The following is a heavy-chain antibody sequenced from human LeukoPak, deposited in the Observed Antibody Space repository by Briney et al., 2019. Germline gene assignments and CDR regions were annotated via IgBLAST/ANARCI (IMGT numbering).Heavy chain of an antibody. Sequence: TLSLTCTVSGGSISSYYWNWIRQPPGKALEWLALIYWDDDKRYSPSLKSRLTVTKDTSKNQVVLTMTNMDPVDTATYYCAHKGRGSGRYTMWGQGTLVTVSS. D-gene: IGHD3-10*01. CDR2: IYWDDDK. CDR1: GGSISSYYW. CDR3: AHKGRGSGRYTM. V-gene: IGHV2-5*08. J-gene: IGHJ4*02.